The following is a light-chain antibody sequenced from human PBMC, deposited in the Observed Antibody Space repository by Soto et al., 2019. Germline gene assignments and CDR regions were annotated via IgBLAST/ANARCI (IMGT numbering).Light chain of an antibody. CDR2: EVS. Sequence: QSALTQPPSASGSPGQSVTISCTGTSSDVGGYNYVSWYQQHPGKAPKRMIYEVSKRPSGVPDRFSGSKSGNTASLTVSGLQAEDEAAYYCSSYEGSNNLVFGTGTKVTVL. CDR1: SSDVGGYNY. CDR3: SSYEGSNNLV. V-gene: IGLV2-8*01. J-gene: IGLJ1*01.